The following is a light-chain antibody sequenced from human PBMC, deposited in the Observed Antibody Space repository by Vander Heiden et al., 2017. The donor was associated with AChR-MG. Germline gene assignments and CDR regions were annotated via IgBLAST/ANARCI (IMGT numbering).Light chain of an antibody. Sequence: QSVMTQPPSVAAVPGQRVNICCTGSSPHIAVGYCVRWYHQLPGTAPKRLIFGNSNRPSGVPDRFAGYKSGTSASPDITGLQAGDGAEYSCQSYDSRLSGWLFGGGTKLTV. CDR3: QSYDSRLSGWL. CDR1: SPHIAVGYC. J-gene: IGLJ2*01. V-gene: IGLV1-40*01. CDR2: GNS.